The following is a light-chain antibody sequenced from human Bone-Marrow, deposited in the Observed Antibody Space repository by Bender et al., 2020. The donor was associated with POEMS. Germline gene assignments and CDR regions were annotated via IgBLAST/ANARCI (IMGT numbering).Light chain of an antibody. J-gene: IGLJ2*01. V-gene: IGLV3-1*01. CDR3: QAWDRNTAAV. CDR2: QDS. CDR1: RLGDEY. Sequence: SYEVTQPPSVSVSPRQTATITCSGSRLGDEYVSWYQQKPGQSPVLVIYQDSKRPSGIPERFSGSNSGNTATLTISGTQAMDEAEYHCQAWDRNTAAVFGGGTKLTVL.